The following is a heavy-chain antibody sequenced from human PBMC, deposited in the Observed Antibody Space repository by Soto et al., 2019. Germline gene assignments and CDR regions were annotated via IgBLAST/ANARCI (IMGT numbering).Heavy chain of an antibody. CDR2: ISNTGGST. V-gene: IGHV3-23*01. J-gene: IGHJ6*02. Sequence: EVRLLESGGDLAQPGGSLRLSCAASGFTFSSYAMGWVRQAPGKGLEWVSSISNTGGSTYYTDSVRGRFTISRDNSKNSLYLQMNSLRAEDTALYYCAKAMVIPITISYLMDVWGQGTTVTVSS. CDR3: AKAMVIPITISYLMDV. CDR1: GFTFSSYA. D-gene: IGHD3-10*01.